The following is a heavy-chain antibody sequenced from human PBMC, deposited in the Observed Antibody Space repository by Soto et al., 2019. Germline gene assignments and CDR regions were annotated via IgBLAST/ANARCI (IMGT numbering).Heavy chain of an antibody. CDR2: INHSGST. D-gene: IGHD6-13*01. Sequence: SETLSLTCAVYGGSFSGYYWSWIRQPPGKGLEWIGEINHSGSTNYNPSLKSRVTISVDTSKNQFSLKLSSVTAADTAVYYCARFWSHSSPPQRHTDYYMDVWGKGTTVTVSS. CDR3: ARFWSHSSPPQRHTDYYMDV. CDR1: GGSFSGYY. V-gene: IGHV4-34*01. J-gene: IGHJ6*03.